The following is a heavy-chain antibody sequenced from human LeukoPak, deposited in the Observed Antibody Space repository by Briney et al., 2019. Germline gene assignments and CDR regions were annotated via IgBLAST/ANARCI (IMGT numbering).Heavy chain of an antibody. V-gene: IGHV3-23*01. Sequence: GGSLRLSCAASGFTFSSYAMSWVRQAPGKGLEWVSGISDSVDSTHYADSVKGRFTISRDNSKNTLYLQMNSLRAEDTALYYCAKDLARIGARQSDYWGQGTLVTVSS. CDR2: ISDSVDST. CDR1: GFTFSSYA. CDR3: AKDLARIGARQSDY. J-gene: IGHJ4*02. D-gene: IGHD6-6*01.